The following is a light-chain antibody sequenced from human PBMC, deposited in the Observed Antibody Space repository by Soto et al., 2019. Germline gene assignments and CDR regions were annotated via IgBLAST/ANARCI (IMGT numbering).Light chain of an antibody. Sequence: QSVLAQPASVAGSPGPSITISCTGTSSDLAIYNYVGWYRQQPGRAPNLMIYQLTNRPSGVSNRFSGSRSGNTASLTISGLQAEDEADYYCSSYTDSSNYVFGTGTKVTVL. CDR1: SSDLAIYNY. J-gene: IGLJ1*01. CDR2: QLT. V-gene: IGLV2-14*01. CDR3: SSYTDSSNYV.